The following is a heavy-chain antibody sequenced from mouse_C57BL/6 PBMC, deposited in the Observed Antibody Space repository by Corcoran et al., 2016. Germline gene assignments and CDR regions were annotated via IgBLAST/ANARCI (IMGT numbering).Heavy chain of an antibody. J-gene: IGHJ2*01. D-gene: IGHD1-1*01. CDR2: IYPGDGDT. Sequence: QVQLQQSGAELVKPGASVKISCKASGYAFSSYWMNWVKQRPGKGLEWIGQIYPGDGDTNYNGKFKGKATLTADKSSSTAYMQLSNLTSEDSAVYFCARDYYGSSRFDYWGQGTTLTVSS. CDR1: GYAFSSYW. V-gene: IGHV1-80*01. CDR3: ARDYYGSSRFDY.